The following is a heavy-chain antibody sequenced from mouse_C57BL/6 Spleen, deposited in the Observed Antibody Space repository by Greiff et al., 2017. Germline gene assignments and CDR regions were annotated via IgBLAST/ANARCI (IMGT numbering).Heavy chain of an antibody. V-gene: IGHV5-4*03. CDR1: GFTFSGYA. CDR3: AREAWFAY. J-gene: IGHJ3*01. Sequence: EVKLMESGGGLVKPGGSLKLSCAASGFTFSGYAMSWVRQTPEKRLEWVATISDGGSYTYYPDNVKGRFTISRDNAKNNLYLQRSHLKSEDTAMXSCAREAWFAYWGQGTLVTVSA. CDR2: ISDGGSYT.